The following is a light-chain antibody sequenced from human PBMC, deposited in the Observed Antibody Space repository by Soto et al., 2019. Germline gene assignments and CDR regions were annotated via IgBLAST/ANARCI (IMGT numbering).Light chain of an antibody. CDR1: SSDVGSYNL. CDR3: CSYAGSSTR. V-gene: IGLV2-23*02. CDR2: EVT. J-gene: IGLJ2*01. Sequence: QSVLTQPASVSGSPGQSITISCTGTSSDVGSYNLVSWYQQHPGKAPKLMIYEVTKRPSGVSDRFACSKSGNTASLTISGLQAEDEADYYCCSYAGSSTRFGGGTKVTVL.